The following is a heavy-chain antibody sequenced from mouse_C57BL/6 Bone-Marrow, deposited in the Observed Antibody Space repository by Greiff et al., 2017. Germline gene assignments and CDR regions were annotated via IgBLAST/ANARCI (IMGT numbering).Heavy chain of an antibody. D-gene: IGHD1-1*01. CDR2: IHPNTGST. Sequence: QVQLQQPGAELVRPGASVTLSCKASGYTFTSYGMHWVKQTPGQGLEWIGMIHPNTGSTNYNQKFKGKATLTVDKSSSTAYLYLSSLTSEDYAVDDCAVSSSAWFAYWGQGTLVTVSA. V-gene: IGHV1-64*01. J-gene: IGHJ3*01. CDR1: GYTFTSYG. CDR3: AVSSSAWFAY.